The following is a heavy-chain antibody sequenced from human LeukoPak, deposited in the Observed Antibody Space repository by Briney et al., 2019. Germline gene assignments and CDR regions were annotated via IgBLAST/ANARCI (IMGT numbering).Heavy chain of an antibody. V-gene: IGHV3-74*01. CDR3: ARERQYSGSPFDY. CDR1: GFTFSSYW. D-gene: IGHD1-26*01. Sequence: GGSLRLSCAASGFTFSSYWMHWVRHAPGKGLVWVSGMHSDGSRTSYADSVKGRFTISRDNAKNTLYLQMNSLRAEDTAVYYCARERQYSGSPFDYWGQGTLVTVSS. CDR2: MHSDGSRT. J-gene: IGHJ4*02.